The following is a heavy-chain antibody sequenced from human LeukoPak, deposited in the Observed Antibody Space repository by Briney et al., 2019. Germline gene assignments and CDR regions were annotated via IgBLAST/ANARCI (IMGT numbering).Heavy chain of an antibody. Sequence: GGSLRLSCAASGFTFSSYAMSWVRQAPGKGLEWVSEISGSGGRTYYADSVKGRFTISRDNSIDTLYLQMNSLRADDTAVYYCAKGARWELPLDYWGQGTLVTVSS. CDR1: GFTFSSYA. CDR3: AKGARWELPLDY. J-gene: IGHJ4*02. D-gene: IGHD1-26*01. V-gene: IGHV3-23*01. CDR2: ISGSGGRT.